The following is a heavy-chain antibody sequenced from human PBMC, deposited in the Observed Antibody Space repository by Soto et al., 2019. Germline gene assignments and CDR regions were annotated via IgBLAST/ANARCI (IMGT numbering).Heavy chain of an antibody. CDR1: GGSVYTFGYY. CDR2: MYYSGST. V-gene: IGHV4-61*08. Sequence: QVQLQESGPGLVKPSETLSLTCTVSGGSVYTFGYYWSWIRQPPGKGLEWIGFMYYSGSTNYNPSLKSRVTISVDISENQLSLKLSYVTAADTAVYYCAKTSGKSREYTHHGMDVWGRGTSVTVSS. J-gene: IGHJ6*02. D-gene: IGHD5-18*01. CDR3: AKTSGKSREYTHHGMDV.